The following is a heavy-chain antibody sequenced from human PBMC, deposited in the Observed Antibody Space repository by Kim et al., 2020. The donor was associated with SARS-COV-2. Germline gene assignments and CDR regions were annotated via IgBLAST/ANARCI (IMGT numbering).Heavy chain of an antibody. V-gene: IGHV3-53*01. Sequence: YYADSVKGRFTISRDNSKNTLYLQMNSLRAEDTAVYYCARGFSTVTTGDYWGHGTLVTVSS. J-gene: IGHJ4*01. CDR3: ARGFSTVTTGDY. D-gene: IGHD4-4*01.